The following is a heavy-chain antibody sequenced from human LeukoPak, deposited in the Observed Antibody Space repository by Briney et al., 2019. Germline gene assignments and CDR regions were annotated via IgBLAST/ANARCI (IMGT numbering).Heavy chain of an antibody. CDR3: ASARYSSGWHYYYYYYMDV. Sequence: GGSLKLSWAASGFTFSSNSMSWSRKPPGKGLNWASFIYSGGSTYYADSVKGRFTISRDNSKNTLYLQMNSLRAEDTAVYYCASARYSSGWHYYYYYYMDVWGKGTTVTVSS. V-gene: IGHV3-53*01. D-gene: IGHD6-19*01. CDR2: IYSGGST. CDR1: GFTFSSNS. J-gene: IGHJ6*03.